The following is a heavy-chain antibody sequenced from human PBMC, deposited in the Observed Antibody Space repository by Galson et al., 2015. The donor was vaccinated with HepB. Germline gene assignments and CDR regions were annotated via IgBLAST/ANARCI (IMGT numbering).Heavy chain of an antibody. D-gene: IGHD6-13*01. CDR3: ARDSSSSWYYSRGRWFDP. CDR2: IKQEGSEK. Sequence: SLRLSCAASGFTFSSYWMSWVRQAPGKGREWVANIKQEGSEKYYVDSVKGRFTISRDNAKNSLYLQMNSLRAEDTAVYYCARDSSSSWYYSRGRWFDPWGQGTLVTVSS. V-gene: IGHV3-7*03. CDR1: GFTFSSYW. J-gene: IGHJ5*02.